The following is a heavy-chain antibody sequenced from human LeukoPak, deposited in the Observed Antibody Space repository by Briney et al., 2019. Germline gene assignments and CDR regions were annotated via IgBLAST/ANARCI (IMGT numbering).Heavy chain of an antibody. CDR2: ISSSGSTI. J-gene: IGHJ4*02. Sequence: GGSLRLSCAAFGFTFSSYEMNWVRQAPGKGLEWVSYISSSGSTIYYADSVKGRFTISRDNAKNSLYLQMNSLRAEDTAVYYCARDELCSGGSCYLTRLFDYWGQGTLVTVSS. D-gene: IGHD2-15*01. CDR3: ARDELCSGGSCYLTRLFDY. CDR1: GFTFSSYE. V-gene: IGHV3-48*03.